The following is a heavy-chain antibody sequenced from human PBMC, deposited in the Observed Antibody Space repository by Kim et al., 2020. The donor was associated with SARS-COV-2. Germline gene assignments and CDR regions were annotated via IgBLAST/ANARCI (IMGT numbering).Heavy chain of an antibody. J-gene: IGHJ5*02. D-gene: IGHD3-16*01. Sequence: ASVKVSCKASGYDLTGFHMHWVRQAPGQGLQWIGRINPNSGGTDYAEDFQGRVTMTRDTSINTVFLEVGTLKSDDTAVYYCARDPNPMILFLPGGLDPWGQGTLVTVSS. CDR3: ARDPNPMILFLPGGLDP. CDR1: GYDLTGFH. CDR2: INPNSGGT. V-gene: IGHV1-2*02.